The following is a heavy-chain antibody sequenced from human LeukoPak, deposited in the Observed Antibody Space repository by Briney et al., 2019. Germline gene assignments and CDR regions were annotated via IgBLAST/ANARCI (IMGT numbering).Heavy chain of an antibody. CDR1: GYSISSGYY. J-gene: IGHJ4*02. V-gene: IGHV4-38-2*02. CDR3: ATGYDSSGYYSFDY. D-gene: IGHD3-22*01. CDR2: IYPTGST. Sequence: SETLSLTCTVSGYSISSGYYWGWIRQPPGKGLEWIGNIYPTGSTYYNPSLKSRVTISVDTSKNQFSLKLSSVTAADTAVYYCATGYDSSGYYSFDYWGQGTLVTVSS.